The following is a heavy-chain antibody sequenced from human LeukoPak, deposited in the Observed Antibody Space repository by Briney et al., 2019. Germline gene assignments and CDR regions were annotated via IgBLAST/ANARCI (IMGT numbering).Heavy chain of an antibody. CDR1: GYSFNSYW. J-gene: IGHJ4*02. CDR2: IYPGDSDT. Sequence: GVSLKISCKGSGYSFNSYWIGWVRQMPGKGLEWMGIIYPGDSDTRFSPSFQGQVTISADKSITTAYLQWSSLKASDTAMYYCASHDGRWGSGSRDYWGQGTLVTVSS. D-gene: IGHD5-12*01. CDR3: ASHDGRWGSGSRDY. V-gene: IGHV5-51*01.